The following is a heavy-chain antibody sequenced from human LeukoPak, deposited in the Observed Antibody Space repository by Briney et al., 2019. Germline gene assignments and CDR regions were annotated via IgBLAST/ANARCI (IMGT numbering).Heavy chain of an antibody. D-gene: IGHD3-22*01. Sequence: GGSLRLSCAASGFTFSDYSRNWVRQAPGKGLEWVASVNTVSSYIYYADSMRGRFTISRDNAKNSQFLQMNSLRAEDTAVYYCARLRRNSDRSDFFYYYDHWGQGTLVTVSS. CDR2: VNTVSSYI. CDR3: ARLRRNSDRSDFFYYYDH. J-gene: IGHJ4*02. CDR1: GFTFSDYS. V-gene: IGHV3-21*01.